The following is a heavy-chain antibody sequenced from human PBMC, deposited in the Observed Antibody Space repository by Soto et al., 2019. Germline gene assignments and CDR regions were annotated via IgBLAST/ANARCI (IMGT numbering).Heavy chain of an antibody. CDR1: GGSFSRYY. Sequence: SETLSLTCTVYGGSFSRYYWNRIRQPPGKGLEWIGEINHSGSTNYNPSLKSRVTISVDTSKNQFSLKLTSVTAADTAVYYCASVQLPATFYYYPMAVWGQGTTVTVSS. CDR3: ASVQLPATFYYYPMAV. D-gene: IGHD1-7*01. V-gene: IGHV4-34*01. CDR2: INHSGST. J-gene: IGHJ6*02.